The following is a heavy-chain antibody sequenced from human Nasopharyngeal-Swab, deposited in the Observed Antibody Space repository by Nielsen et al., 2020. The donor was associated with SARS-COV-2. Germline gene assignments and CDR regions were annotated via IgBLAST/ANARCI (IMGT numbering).Heavy chain of an antibody. CDR3: ARDTPAMFAF. CDR1: GFNFRTHE. CDR2: ISYDGSEE. Sequence: GESLKISCAASGFNFRTHEMHWVRQALGKGLEWVAGISYDGSEEHYVDSVKGRFTISRDNAKNSVYLQMNSLKGEDTAIYYCARDTPAMFAFWGQGTLVTVSS. J-gene: IGHJ4*02. V-gene: IGHV3-30*03.